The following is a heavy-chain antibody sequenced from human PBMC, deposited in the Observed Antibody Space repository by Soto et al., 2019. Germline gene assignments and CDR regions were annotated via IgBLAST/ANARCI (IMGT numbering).Heavy chain of an antibody. J-gene: IGHJ1*01. D-gene: IGHD6-19*01. V-gene: IGHV3-21*01. CDR3: ARDRSADRFVQYFQH. CDR2: ISSGSDSI. CDR1: GFIFTSYS. Sequence: GGSLRLSCVAPGFIFTSYSMVWVRLAPGKGLEWVASISSGSDSIFYADSVKGRFTVSRDNAKNSLFLQMNNLRAEDTAVYFCARDRSADRFVQYFQHWGQGTQVTVSS.